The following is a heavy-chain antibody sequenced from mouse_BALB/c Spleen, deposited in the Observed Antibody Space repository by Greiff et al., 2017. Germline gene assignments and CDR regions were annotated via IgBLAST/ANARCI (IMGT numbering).Heavy chain of an antibody. CDR2: IWGDGST. V-gene: IGHV2-6-7*01. CDR1: GFSLTGYG. J-gene: IGHJ4*01. CDR3: AREDYGSSYAYAMDY. D-gene: IGHD1-1*01. Sequence: VQLVESGPGLVAPSQSLSITCTVSGFSLTGYGVNWVRQPPGKGLEWLGMIWGDGSTDYNSALKSRLSISKDNSKSQVFLKMNSLQTDDTARYYCAREDYGSSYAYAMDYWGQGTSVTVSS.